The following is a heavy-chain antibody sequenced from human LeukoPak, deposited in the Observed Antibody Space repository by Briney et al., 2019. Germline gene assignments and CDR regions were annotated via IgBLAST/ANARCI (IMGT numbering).Heavy chain of an antibody. Sequence: SETLSLTCTVSGGSISSSSYSWGWLRQPPGQGLEWIGSIYYSGSTYYNPSLKSRVTISVDTSKNQISLKLSSVTAADTAVYYCAIFESSSWYYFDYWGQGTLVTVSS. V-gene: IGHV4-39*01. CDR1: GGSISSSSYS. CDR2: IYYSGST. D-gene: IGHD6-13*01. CDR3: AIFESSSWYYFDY. J-gene: IGHJ4*02.